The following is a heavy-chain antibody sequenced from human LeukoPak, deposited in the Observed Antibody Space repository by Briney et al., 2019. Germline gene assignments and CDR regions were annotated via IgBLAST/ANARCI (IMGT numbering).Heavy chain of an antibody. V-gene: IGHV4-59*02. CDR1: GGSVSNYY. CDR3: AREDPQTTVPEGLDV. D-gene: IGHD4-17*01. CDR2: IYFSVTT. J-gene: IGHJ6*02. Sequence: SQTLSLTCTVSGGSVSNYYWSWLRQPPGKGLGWIGYIYFSVTTNINPSPKSRVTISVDMSKNQFSLKLSSVTAADTAVYYCAREDPQTTVPEGLDVWGQGTTVTVSS.